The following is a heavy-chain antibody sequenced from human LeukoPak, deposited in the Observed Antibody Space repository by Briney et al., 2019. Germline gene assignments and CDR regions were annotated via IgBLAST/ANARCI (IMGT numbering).Heavy chain of an antibody. V-gene: IGHV3-53*01. Sequence: GGSLRLSCAASGFTFSSYAMSWVRQAPGKGLEWVSVIYSGGSTYYADSVKGRFTISRDKSKKTLSLQMNSLRAEDTAVYYCARGDRNSYYYMDVWGKGTTVTVSS. D-gene: IGHD1-14*01. J-gene: IGHJ6*03. CDR1: GFTFSSYA. CDR2: IYSGGST. CDR3: ARGDRNSYYYMDV.